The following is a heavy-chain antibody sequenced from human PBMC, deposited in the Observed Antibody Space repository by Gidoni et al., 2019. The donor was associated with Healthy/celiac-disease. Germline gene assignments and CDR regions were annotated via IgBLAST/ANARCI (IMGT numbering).Heavy chain of an antibody. D-gene: IGHD6-19*01. CDR1: GFTFSSYG. Sequence: QVQLVESGGGVVQPGRSLRLSCAASGFTFSSYGMHWVRQAPGKGLEWVAVISYDGSNKYYADSVKGRFTISRDNSKNTLYLQMNSLRAEDTAVYYCAKDGGGDSSGWYTLDYWGQGTLVTVSS. J-gene: IGHJ4*02. CDR3: AKDGGGDSSGWYTLDY. CDR2: ISYDGSNK. V-gene: IGHV3-30*18.